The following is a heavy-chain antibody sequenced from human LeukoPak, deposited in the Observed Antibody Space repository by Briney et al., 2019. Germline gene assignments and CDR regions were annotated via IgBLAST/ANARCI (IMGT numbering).Heavy chain of an antibody. CDR2: IYHSGST. CDR3: ARHIAVAALGFDP. J-gene: IGHJ5*02. V-gene: IGHV4-38-2*01. CDR1: GYSISSGYY. D-gene: IGHD6-19*01. Sequence: SETLSLTCAVSGYSISSGYYWGWIRQPPGKGLEWIGSIYHSGSTHYNPSLKSRVTISVDTSKNQFSLKLSSVTAADTAVYYCARHIAVAALGFDPWGQGTLVTVSS.